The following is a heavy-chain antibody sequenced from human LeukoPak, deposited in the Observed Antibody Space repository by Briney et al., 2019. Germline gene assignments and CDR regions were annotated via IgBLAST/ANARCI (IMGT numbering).Heavy chain of an antibody. CDR3: AKGGYSGYDYVDY. D-gene: IGHD5-12*01. CDR1: GFTFSSYG. Sequence: PGGSLRLSCAASGFTFSSYGMSWVRQAPGKGREWFSGISASGGSTYYADSVKGRFTISRDNSKNTLYLQMNSLRAEDTAVYYCAKGGYSGYDYVDYWGQGTLVTVSS. J-gene: IGHJ4*02. CDR2: ISASGGST. V-gene: IGHV3-23*01.